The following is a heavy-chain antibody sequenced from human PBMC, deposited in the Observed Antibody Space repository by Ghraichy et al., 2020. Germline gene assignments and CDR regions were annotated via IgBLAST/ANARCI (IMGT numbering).Heavy chain of an antibody. D-gene: IGHD6-19*01. CDR3: ARDREGQWLVDFDY. J-gene: IGHJ4*02. Sequence: GESLNISCAASGFAFRSCSMNWVRQAPGRGLEWVSHISSSSTTIHYADSVKGRFTISRDNAKNSLYLQMNSLRTEDTAVYYCARDREGQWLVDFDYWGQGTLVTVSS. V-gene: IGHV3-48*01. CDR2: ISSSSTTI. CDR1: GFAFRSCS.